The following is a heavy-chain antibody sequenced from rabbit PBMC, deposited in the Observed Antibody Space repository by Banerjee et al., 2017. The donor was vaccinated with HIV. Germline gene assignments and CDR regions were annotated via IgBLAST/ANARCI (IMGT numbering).Heavy chain of an antibody. J-gene: IGHJ2*02. CDR1: GFSFSSSSW. CDR2: INTSSGNT. D-gene: IGHD6-1*01. V-gene: IGHV1S40*01. CDR3: ARGGGGYALPFHL. Sequence: LVVGFGGGVVPLGAGLTLTCPAFGFSFSSSSWMCWVRQAPGKGLEWIACINTSSGNTVYASWAKGRFTISKTSSTTVTLQMTSLTAADTATYFCARGGGGYALPFHLWGPGTLVTVS.